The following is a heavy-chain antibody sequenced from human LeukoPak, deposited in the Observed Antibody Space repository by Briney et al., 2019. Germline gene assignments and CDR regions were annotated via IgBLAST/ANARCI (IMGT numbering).Heavy chain of an antibody. V-gene: IGHV4-34*01. CDR2: INHSGST. J-gene: IGHJ4*02. Sequence: SETLSLTCAVYGGSFSGYYWSWLRQPPGKGLEWLGEINHSGSTNYNPSLKSRVTISVDTSKNQFSLKLSSVTAADTAVYYCARANIHCSSTSCYQGDDYWGQGTLVTVSS. D-gene: IGHD2-2*01. CDR1: GGSFSGYY. CDR3: ARANIHCSSTSCYQGDDY.